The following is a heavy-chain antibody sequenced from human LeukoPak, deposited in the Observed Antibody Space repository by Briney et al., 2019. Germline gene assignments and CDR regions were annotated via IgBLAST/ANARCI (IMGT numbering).Heavy chain of an antibody. CDR2: MNPNSGNT. CDR3: ARALDYDYVWGSPDAFDI. V-gene: IGHV1-8*01. D-gene: IGHD3-16*01. Sequence: ASVKVSCKASGYTFTSYDINWVRQATGQGLEWMGWMNPNSGNTGYAQKFQGRVTMTRNTSISTACMELSSLRSEDTAVYYCARALDYDYVWGSPDAFDIWGQGTMVTVSS. J-gene: IGHJ3*02. CDR1: GYTFTSYD.